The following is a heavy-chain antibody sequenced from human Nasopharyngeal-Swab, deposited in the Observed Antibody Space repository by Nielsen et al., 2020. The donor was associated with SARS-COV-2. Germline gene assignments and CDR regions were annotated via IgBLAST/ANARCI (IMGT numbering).Heavy chain of an antibody. V-gene: IGHV3-33*01. D-gene: IGHD4-17*01. CDR2: IWNDGSNK. Sequence: GGSLRLSCAASGFTFSSYGMHWVRQAPGKGLEWVAVIWNDGSNKYYADSVKGRFTISRDNSKNTLYLQMNSLRAEDTAVYYCAREVGDYATYFDYWGQGTLVTVSS. CDR3: AREVGDYATYFDY. CDR1: GFTFSSYG. J-gene: IGHJ4*02.